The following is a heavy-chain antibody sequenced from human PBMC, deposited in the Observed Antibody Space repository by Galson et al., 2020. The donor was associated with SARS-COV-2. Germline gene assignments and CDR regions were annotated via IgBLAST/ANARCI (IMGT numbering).Heavy chain of an antibody. Sequence: TGGSLRLSCAASGLTLDDFYMSWIRQAPGKGLEWISYISTLGTTIYYADSLKGRFTISRDNAKNSVFLQMSSLRAEDTAIYYCARGRRDDYGGHSGDFDFWGQGTLVTVAS. J-gene: IGHJ4*02. D-gene: IGHD2-21*02. CDR1: GLTLDDFY. CDR3: ARGRRDDYGGHSGDFDF. V-gene: IGHV3-11*01. CDR2: ISTLGTTI.